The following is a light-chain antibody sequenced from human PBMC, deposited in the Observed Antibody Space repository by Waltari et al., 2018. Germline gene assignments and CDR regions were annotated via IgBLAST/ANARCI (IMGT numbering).Light chain of an antibody. CDR2: GAS. Sequence: EIVMTQSPATLSVSPGDRATLSCRASQSVSSNLAWYQQKPGQAPRLLIHGASTRATGIPARFSGSGSGTEFTLTISSLQSEDFAVYYCQQYNNWPPWTFGQGTKVEIK. CDR3: QQYNNWPPWT. V-gene: IGKV3-15*01. J-gene: IGKJ1*01. CDR1: QSVSSN.